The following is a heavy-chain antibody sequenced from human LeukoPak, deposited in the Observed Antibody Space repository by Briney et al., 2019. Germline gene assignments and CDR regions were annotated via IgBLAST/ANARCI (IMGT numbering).Heavy chain of an antibody. CDR1: GYTFTSYG. J-gene: IGHJ5*02. D-gene: IGHD6-13*01. CDR2: ISAYNGNT. V-gene: IGHV1-18*01. Sequence: ASVKVSCKASGYTFTSYGISWVRQAPGQGLEWMGWISAYNGNTNYAQKLQGRVTMTTDTSTSTAYMELRSLRSDDTAVYYCARAFVAAAGTLRGDWFDPWGQGTLVTVSS. CDR3: ARAFVAAAGTLRGDWFDP.